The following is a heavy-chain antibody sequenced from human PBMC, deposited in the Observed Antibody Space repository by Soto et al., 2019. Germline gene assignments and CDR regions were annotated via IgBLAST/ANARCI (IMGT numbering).Heavy chain of an antibody. J-gene: IGHJ6*02. CDR1: GFTFSDYY. CDR3: ALTPLYGSGGYFGMDV. V-gene: IGHV3-11*05. CDR2: ISSSSSYT. D-gene: IGHD3-10*01. Sequence: VQLVESGGGLVKPGGSLRLSCAASGFTFSDYYMSWIRQAPGKGLEWVSYISSSSSYTNYADSVKGRFTISRDNAKNTLYLQMNSLRAEDTAVYYCALTPLYGSGGYFGMDVWGQGTTVTVSS.